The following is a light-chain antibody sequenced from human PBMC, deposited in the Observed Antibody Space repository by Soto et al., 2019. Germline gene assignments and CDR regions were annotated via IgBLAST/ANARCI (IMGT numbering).Light chain of an antibody. CDR2: GIS. Sequence: ESVLTQSPGTLSLSPGERATLSCRASQSVSNRYFAWYQQKPGQAPRLLIYGISNRDTGIPDRFSGSGSRTDFTLTISRLEPEDFVLYYCQQYSSLPHTFGQGTKLEV. CDR1: QSVSNRY. CDR3: QQYSSLPHT. V-gene: IGKV3-20*01. J-gene: IGKJ2*01.